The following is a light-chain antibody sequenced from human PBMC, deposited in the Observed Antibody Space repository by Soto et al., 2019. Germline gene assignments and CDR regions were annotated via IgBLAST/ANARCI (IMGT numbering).Light chain of an antibody. CDR1: QSISSW. V-gene: IGKV1-5*03. CDR2: KTS. Sequence: DIQMTQSPSTLSASVGDRVTITCRASQSISSWLAWYQQKPGKAPKLLIYKTSSLESGVPSRFSGSGSGTEFTLTFTSLQPDDFAGDYCQQYNSYPLSFGGGTKVEIE. J-gene: IGKJ4*01. CDR3: QQYNSYPLS.